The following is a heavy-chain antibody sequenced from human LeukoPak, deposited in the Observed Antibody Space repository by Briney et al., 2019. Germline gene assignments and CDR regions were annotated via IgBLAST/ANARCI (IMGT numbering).Heavy chain of an antibody. CDR1: GGSISSSSYY. J-gene: IGHJ4*02. V-gene: IGHV4-39*01. Sequence: SETLSLTRTVSGGSISSSSYYCGWIRQPPGRGLEWIGSIYYSGNTYYNPSLKSRVTISVDTSKNQFSLKLSSVTAADTAVYYCAGRRTATVDFDYWGQGTLVTVSS. CDR2: IYYSGNT. D-gene: IGHD4-23*01. CDR3: AGRRTATVDFDY.